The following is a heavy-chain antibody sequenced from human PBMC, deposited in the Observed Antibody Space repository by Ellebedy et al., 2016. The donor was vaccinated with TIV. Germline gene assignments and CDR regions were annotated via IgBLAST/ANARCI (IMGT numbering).Heavy chain of an antibody. Sequence: AASVKVFCKASGGTFSNYVISWVRQAPGQGLEWMGRIIPILGIANYAQKFQGRVTITADKSTSTAYMELSSLRTEDTAVFYCARTVSYSSGWYGYWGQGTLVTVSS. D-gene: IGHD6-19*01. J-gene: IGHJ4*02. CDR2: IIPILGIA. CDR3: ARTVSYSSGWYGY. CDR1: GGTFSNYV. V-gene: IGHV1-69*04.